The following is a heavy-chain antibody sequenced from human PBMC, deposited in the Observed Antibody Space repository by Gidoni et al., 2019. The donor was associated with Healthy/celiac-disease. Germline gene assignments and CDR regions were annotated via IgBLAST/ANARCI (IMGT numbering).Heavy chain of an antibody. V-gene: IGHV1-58*02. D-gene: IGHD4-17*01. CDR2: IVVGSGNT. CDR1: GSTFTSSA. Sequence: QMQLVQSGPEVKTPGTSVKASCKASGSTFTSSAMQWVRQARGQRLEWIGWIVVGSGNTNYEQKFQERVTITRDMSTSTAYMELSSLRSEDTAVYYCAAAAPDYGDFIWDWYFDLWGRGTLVTVSS. CDR3: AAAAPDYGDFIWDWYFDL. J-gene: IGHJ2*01.